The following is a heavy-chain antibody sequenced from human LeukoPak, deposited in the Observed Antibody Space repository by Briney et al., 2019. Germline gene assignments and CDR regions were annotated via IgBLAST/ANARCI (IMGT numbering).Heavy chain of an antibody. CDR1: GFTFSTYS. CDR3: AKDLVVGATGYVFEI. CDR2: ISSSGSYL. D-gene: IGHD1-26*01. V-gene: IGHV3-21*01. J-gene: IGHJ3*02. Sequence: GGSLRLSCAASGFTFSTYSMNWLRQAPGKGLEWVSSISSSGSYLYYADSVKGRFTISRDNARNPLYLQMNSLRAEDTAVYYWAKDLVVGATGYVFEIWGQGTMVTVSS.